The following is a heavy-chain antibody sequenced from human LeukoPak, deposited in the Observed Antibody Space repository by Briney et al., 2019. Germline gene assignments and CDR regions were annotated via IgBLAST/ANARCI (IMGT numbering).Heavy chain of an antibody. Sequence: PSETLSLTCTVSGGSISSYYWSWIRQPPGKGLEWIGYIYYSESTDYNPPLKSRVTISVDTSKNQFSLKLSSVTAADTAVYYCARAARWFDPWGQGTLVTVSS. D-gene: IGHD2-15*01. CDR1: GGSISSYY. CDR2: IYYSEST. V-gene: IGHV4-59*01. J-gene: IGHJ5*02. CDR3: ARAARWFDP.